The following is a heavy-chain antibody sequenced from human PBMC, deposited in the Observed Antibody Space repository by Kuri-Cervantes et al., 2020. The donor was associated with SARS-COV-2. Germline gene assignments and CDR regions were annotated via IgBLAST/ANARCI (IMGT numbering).Heavy chain of an antibody. V-gene: IGHV1-69*05. CDR2: IIPISGTA. CDR3: ASFYGGNSGDAFDI. J-gene: IGHJ3*02. D-gene: IGHD4-23*01. Sequence: SVKVSCKASGGTFSSYAISWVRQAPGQGLEWMGGIIPISGTANYAQKFQGRVTITTDESTSTAYMELSSLRSEDTAVYYCASFYGGNSGDAFDIWGQGTMVTVSS. CDR1: GGTFSSYA.